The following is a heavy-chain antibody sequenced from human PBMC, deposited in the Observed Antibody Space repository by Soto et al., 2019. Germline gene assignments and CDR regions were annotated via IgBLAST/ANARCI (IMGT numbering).Heavy chain of an antibody. J-gene: IGHJ6*02. V-gene: IGHV1-58*01. Sequence: GASVKVSCKASGFTFTSSAVQWVRQARGQRLEWIGWIVVGSGNTNYAQKFQERVTITRDMSTSTAYMELSSLRSEDTAMYYCARVSGYYVHYYYGMDVWGQGTTVTVSS. CDR1: GFTFTSSA. CDR3: ARVSGYYVHYYYGMDV. CDR2: IVVGSGNT. D-gene: IGHD3-3*01.